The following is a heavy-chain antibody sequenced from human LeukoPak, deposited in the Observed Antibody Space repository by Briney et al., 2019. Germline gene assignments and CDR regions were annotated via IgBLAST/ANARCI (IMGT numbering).Heavy chain of an antibody. Sequence: GGSLRLSCAASGFIFSSYSMNWVRQAPGKGLEWVSAISGSGGSTYYADSVKGRFTISRDNSKNTLYLQMNSLRAEDTAVYYCAKDPARRREYYFDYWGQGTLVTVSS. CDR3: AKDPARRREYYFDY. D-gene: IGHD3-10*01. V-gene: IGHV3-23*01. CDR2: ISGSGGST. J-gene: IGHJ4*02. CDR1: GFIFSSYS.